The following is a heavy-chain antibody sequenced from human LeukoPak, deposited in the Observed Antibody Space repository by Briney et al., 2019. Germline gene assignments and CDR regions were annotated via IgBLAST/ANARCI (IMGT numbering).Heavy chain of an antibody. Sequence: NPSETLSLTCTVSGGSISSGGYYWRWIRQPPGGGLGWIGYIYHSGSTYYNPSLKSRVTISVDRSKNQFSLKLSSVTAADTAVYYCARDRVVGAGLFDYWGQGTLVTVSS. CDR1: GGSISSGGYY. V-gene: IGHV4-30-2*01. CDR2: IYHSGST. J-gene: IGHJ4*02. CDR3: ARDRVVGAGLFDY. D-gene: IGHD1-26*01.